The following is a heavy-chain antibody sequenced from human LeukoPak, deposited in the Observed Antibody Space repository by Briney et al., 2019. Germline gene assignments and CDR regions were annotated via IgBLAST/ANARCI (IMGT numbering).Heavy chain of an antibody. D-gene: IGHD3-10*01. CDR2: IYYSGST. Sequence: SETLSLTCTVSGGSISSYYWSWIRQPPGKGLEWIGYIYYSGSTNYNPSLKSRVTISVDTSKNQFSLKLSSVTAADTAVYYCARLLGGSGSKNWFDPWGQGTLVTVSS. CDR1: GGSISSYY. V-gene: IGHV4-59*01. CDR3: ARLLGGSGSKNWFDP. J-gene: IGHJ5*02.